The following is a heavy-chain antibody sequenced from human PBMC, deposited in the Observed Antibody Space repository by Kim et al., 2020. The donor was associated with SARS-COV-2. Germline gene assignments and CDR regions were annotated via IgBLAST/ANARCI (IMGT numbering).Heavy chain of an antibody. J-gene: IGHJ3*02. CDR2: INPSGST. CDR3: ARGGYYYGSGSHHAFDI. D-gene: IGHD3-10*01. CDR1: GGSFSGYY. Sequence: SETLSLTCAVYGGSFSGYYWSWIRQPPGKGLEWIGEINPSGSTNYNPSLKSRVTISIDTSKNQFSLSLSSVTAADTAVYYCARGGYYYGSGSHHAFDIWGQGTMVTVSS. V-gene: IGHV4-34*01.